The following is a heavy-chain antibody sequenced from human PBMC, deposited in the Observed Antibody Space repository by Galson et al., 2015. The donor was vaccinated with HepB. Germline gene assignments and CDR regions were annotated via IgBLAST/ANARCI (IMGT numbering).Heavy chain of an antibody. CDR2: INWNGGST. CDR1: GFSFEEYG. Sequence: SLRLSCAASGFSFEEYGMSWVRQAPGKGLEWVSGINWNGGSTGYADSVKGRFTISRDNAKNSLYMQMNSLRVEDTALYYCAREIGYCSGGSCYADYWGQGTLVTVSS. V-gene: IGHV3-20*04. CDR3: AREIGYCSGGSCYADY. D-gene: IGHD2-15*01. J-gene: IGHJ4*02.